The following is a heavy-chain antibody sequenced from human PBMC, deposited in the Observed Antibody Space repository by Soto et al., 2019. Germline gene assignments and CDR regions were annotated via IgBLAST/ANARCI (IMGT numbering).Heavy chain of an antibody. CDR2: INGDGNRV. CDR3: ARESGVAADN. V-gene: IGHV3-74*01. CDR1: GFTFRTYW. J-gene: IGHJ4*02. D-gene: IGHD3-3*01. Sequence: PGGSLRLSCEASGFTFRTYWMHWVRQAPGKGLVWVSRINGDGNRVGYEDSAKGRFSISRDNGKNTLYLQMNSLREDDTAVYYCARESGVAADNWGQGTLVTVSS.